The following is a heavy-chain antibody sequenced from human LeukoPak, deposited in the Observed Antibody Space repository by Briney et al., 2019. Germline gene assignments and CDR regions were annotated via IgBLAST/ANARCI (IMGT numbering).Heavy chain of an antibody. D-gene: IGHD3-10*01. J-gene: IGHJ4*02. V-gene: IGHV1-18*01. CDR2: ITAYNDNT. CDR3: ARALLWFGEPSHIDY. Sequence: GASVKVSCKASGYTFTSYGISXXXXAPGQGLXXXXXITAYNDNTNYAQKLQGRVTMTTDTSTSTAYMELRSLRSDDTAVYYCARALLWFGEPSHIDYWGQGTLVTASS. CDR1: GYTFTSYG.